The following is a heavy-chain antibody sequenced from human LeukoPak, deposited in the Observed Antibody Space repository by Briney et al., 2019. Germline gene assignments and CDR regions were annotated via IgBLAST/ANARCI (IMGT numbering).Heavy chain of an antibody. CDR2: ISSSGSAI. CDR3: ARDAINGYLWFGELFDY. D-gene: IGHD3-10*01. V-gene: IGHV3-48*03. CDR1: GFTFSSFE. J-gene: IGHJ4*02. Sequence: LPGGSLRLSCAASGFTFSSFEMNWVRQAPGKGLEWVSYISSSGSAISYADSVKGRFTISRDNAKNSLYLQMNSLRAEDTAVYYCARDAINGYLWFGELFDYWGQGTLVTVSS.